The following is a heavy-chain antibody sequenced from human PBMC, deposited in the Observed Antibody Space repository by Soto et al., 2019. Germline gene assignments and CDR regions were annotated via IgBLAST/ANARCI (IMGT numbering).Heavy chain of an antibody. V-gene: IGHV4-31*03. CDR2: IYYSGST. Sequence: SETLSLTCTVSGGSISSGGYYWSWIRQHPGKGLEWIGYIYYSGSTYYNPSLKSRVTISVDTSKNQFSLKLSSVTAADTAVYYCARRPREDNEGVGFDHWGQGTLVTVSS. J-gene: IGHJ4*02. CDR1: GGSISSGGYY. D-gene: IGHD1-1*01. CDR3: ARRPREDNEGVGFDH.